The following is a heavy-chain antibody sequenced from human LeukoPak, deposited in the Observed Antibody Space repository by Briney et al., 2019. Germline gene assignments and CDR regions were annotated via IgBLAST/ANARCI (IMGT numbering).Heavy chain of an antibody. J-gene: IGHJ4*02. CDR1: GYSISSGYY. CDR2: IYHGGST. CDR3: ARDLYSSGWGYFDY. Sequence: SETLSLTCTISGYSISSGYYWGWIRQPPGKGLEWIGSIYHGGSTYYNPSHKSRVTISLDASENQFSLKLSSVTAADTAVYYCARDLYSSGWGYFDYWGQGTLVTVSS. V-gene: IGHV4-38-2*02. D-gene: IGHD6-19*01.